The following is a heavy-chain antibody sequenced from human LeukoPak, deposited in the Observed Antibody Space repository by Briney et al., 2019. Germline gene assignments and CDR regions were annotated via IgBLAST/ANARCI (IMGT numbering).Heavy chain of an antibody. V-gene: IGHV3-30-3*01. J-gene: IGHJ4*02. CDR3: ARAVVPTALWGAVAAY. Sequence: GFLRLSCAASGFTFSDYAMHWVRQAPGKGLEWVAVIPYDATHQYYADSVKGRFTISRDNSKNTLSLQMNRLRAEDTAVYYCARAVVPTALWGAVAAYWGQGTLVTVSS. CDR2: IPYDATHQ. CDR1: GFTFSDYA. D-gene: IGHD6-19*01.